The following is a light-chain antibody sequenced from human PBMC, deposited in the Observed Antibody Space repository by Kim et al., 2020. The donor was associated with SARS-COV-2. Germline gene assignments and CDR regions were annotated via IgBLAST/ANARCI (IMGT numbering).Light chain of an antibody. Sequence: DIQMTQSPSSLSASVGDRVTITCRASQSISSYLNWYQQKPGKAPKLLIYAASSLQSGVPSRFSGIASGTDFTLTISSLQPEDFATYYCQPSYRTPYTFGQGTRLEIK. CDR2: AAS. J-gene: IGKJ5*01. V-gene: IGKV1-39*01. CDR3: QPSYRTPYT. CDR1: QSISSY.